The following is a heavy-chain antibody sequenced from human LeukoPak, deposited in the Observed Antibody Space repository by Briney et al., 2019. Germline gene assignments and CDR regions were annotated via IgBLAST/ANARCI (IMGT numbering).Heavy chain of an antibody. CDR1: GFTFSSYS. CDR2: ISTSSSYI. J-gene: IGHJ4*02. Sequence: GSLRLSCAASGFTFSSYSMNWVRQAPGKGLEWVSSISTSSSYIHYADSVKGRFTISRDNAKNSLYLQMNSLRAEDTAVYYCARGGGYSYGSFDYWGQGTLVTVSS. V-gene: IGHV3-21*01. CDR3: ARGGGYSYGSFDY. D-gene: IGHD5-18*01.